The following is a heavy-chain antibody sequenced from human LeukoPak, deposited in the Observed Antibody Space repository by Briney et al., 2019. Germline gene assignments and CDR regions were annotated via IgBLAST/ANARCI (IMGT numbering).Heavy chain of an antibody. CDR2: IYYTGTT. CDR1: GGSISNTNYY. V-gene: IGHV4-39*07. Sequence: SETLSLTCTVSGGSISNTNYYWAWIRQPPGRGLEWTGRIYYTGTTFGNPSLKSRVTLSVDTSKNQFSLRLTSVTAAATAFYYCAREEYSSDWYGHDSWGQGTLVTVSS. J-gene: IGHJ4*02. D-gene: IGHD6-13*01. CDR3: AREEYSSDWYGHDS.